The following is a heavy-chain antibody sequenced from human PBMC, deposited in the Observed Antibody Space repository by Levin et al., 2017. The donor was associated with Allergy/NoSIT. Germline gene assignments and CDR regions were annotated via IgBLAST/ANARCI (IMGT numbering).Heavy chain of an antibody. D-gene: IGHD4-17*01. V-gene: IGHV1-18*01. CDR2: ISAYNGNT. Sequence: ASVKVSCKASGDIFTNYGITWVRQAPGQGLEWMGWISAYNGNTRVTQKFQGRLTMTRDTSTSTAYMQLRSLRSDDTAVYYCARESLADYGLDYYYGMDVWGQGTLVTVSS. CDR1: GDIFTNYG. CDR3: ARESLADYGLDYYYGMDV. J-gene: IGHJ6*02.